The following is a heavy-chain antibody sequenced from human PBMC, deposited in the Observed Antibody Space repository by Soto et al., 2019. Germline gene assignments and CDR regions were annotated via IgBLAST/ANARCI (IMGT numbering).Heavy chain of an antibody. D-gene: IGHD1-26*01. CDR2: IYYSGST. CDR1: GGSISSGGYY. J-gene: IGHJ4*02. V-gene: IGHV4-31*03. CDR3: ARARTLGLGATEYYFDY. Sequence: SETLSLICTVSGGSISSGGYYWSWIRQHPGKGLEWIGYIYYSGSTYYNPSLKSRVTISVDTSKNQFSLKLSSVTAADTAVYYCARARTLGLGATEYYFDYWGQGTLVTVSS.